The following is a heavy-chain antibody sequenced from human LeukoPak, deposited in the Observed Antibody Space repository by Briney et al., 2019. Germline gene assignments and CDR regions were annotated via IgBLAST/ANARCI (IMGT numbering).Heavy chain of an antibody. CDR3: AIFVSGGYFDS. Sequence: GGSLRLSCAASGFSFSSHAMHWVRQAPGKGLEWVAVISYDGSNIYYADSMKGRFTISRDNSKNTLYLQMNSLRAEDMAVYYCAIFVSGGYFDSWGQGTLVTVSS. J-gene: IGHJ4*02. D-gene: IGHD1-26*01. CDR2: ISYDGSNI. CDR1: GFSFSSHA. V-gene: IGHV3-30*14.